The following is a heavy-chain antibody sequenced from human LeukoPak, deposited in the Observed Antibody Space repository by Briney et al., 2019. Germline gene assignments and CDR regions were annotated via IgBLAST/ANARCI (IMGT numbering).Heavy chain of an antibody. V-gene: IGHV4-59*01. CDR2: TYYSGST. Sequence: SETLSLTCTVSGGSISSYYWSWIRQPPRKGLEWIGYTYYSGSTNYNPSLKSRVTISVDTSKNQFSLKLSSVTAADTAVYYCARYPRGGDYYFDYWGQGTLVTVSS. D-gene: IGHD4-17*01. CDR3: ARYPRGGDYYFDY. J-gene: IGHJ4*02. CDR1: GGSISSYY.